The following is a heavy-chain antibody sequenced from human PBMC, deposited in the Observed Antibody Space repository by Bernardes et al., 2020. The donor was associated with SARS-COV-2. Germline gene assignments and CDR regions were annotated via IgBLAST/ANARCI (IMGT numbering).Heavy chain of an antibody. CDR3: ASSLIRGYCSGGSCGYYYYGMDV. CDR1: GGSISSYY. V-gene: IGHV4-59*01. CDR2: IYYSGST. D-gene: IGHD2-15*01. J-gene: IGHJ6*02. Sequence: SETLSLTCTVSGGSISSYYWSWIRQPPGKGLEWIGYIYYSGSTNYNPSLKSRVTISVDTSKNQFSLKLSSVTAADTAVYYCASSLIRGYCSGGSCGYYYYGMDVWGQGTTVTVSS.